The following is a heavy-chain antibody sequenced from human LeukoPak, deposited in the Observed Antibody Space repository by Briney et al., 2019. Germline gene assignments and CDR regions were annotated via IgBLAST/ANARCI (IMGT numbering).Heavy chain of an antibody. D-gene: IGHD3-16*01. J-gene: IGHJ4*02. CDR1: GGSISSSRYY. CDR3: VRLNGGYYEAIFDY. CDR2: IYYSGST. Sequence: KPSETLSLTCTVSGGSISSSRYYWGWIRQPPGKGLECIGSIYYSGSTFYNAPLKWRDTISVDAYKHLFSQNVRSVTAAHAAAYYCVRLNGGYYEAIFDYWGQGTLVTVSS. V-gene: IGHV4-39*01.